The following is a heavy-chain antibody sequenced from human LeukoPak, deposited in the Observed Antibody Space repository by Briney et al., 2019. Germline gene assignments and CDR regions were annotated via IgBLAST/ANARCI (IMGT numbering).Heavy chain of an antibody. D-gene: IGHD6-13*01. V-gene: IGHV3-11*06. J-gene: IGHJ6*02. CDR2: ISSSSSYI. Sequence: KPGGSLRLSCAASGFTFSDYNMGWMRQAPGKGLEWVSSISSSSSYIYYADSVKGRFTISRDNAKNSLYLQMNSLRAEDTSAYYCARVAQPLGGYGMDVWGQGTTVTVSS. CDR1: GFTFSDYN. CDR3: ARVAQPLGGYGMDV.